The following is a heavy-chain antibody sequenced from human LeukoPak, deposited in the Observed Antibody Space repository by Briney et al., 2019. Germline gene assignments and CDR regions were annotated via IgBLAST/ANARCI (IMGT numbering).Heavy chain of an antibody. CDR3: ATATFQWLRSYYYYYGMDV. V-gene: IGHV1-24*01. CDR2: FDPEDGET. D-gene: IGHD5-12*01. Sequence: GASVKVSCKVSGYTLTELSMHWVRQAPGKGLEWMGGFDPEDGETIYAQKFQGRVTMIEDTSTDTAYMELSSLRSEDTAVYYCATATFQWLRSYYYYYGMDVWGQGTTVTVSS. CDR1: GYTLTELS. J-gene: IGHJ6*02.